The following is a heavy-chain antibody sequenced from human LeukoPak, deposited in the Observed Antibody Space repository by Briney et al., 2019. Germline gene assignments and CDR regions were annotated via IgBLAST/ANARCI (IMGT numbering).Heavy chain of an antibody. CDR3: ARDQRRGGYYY. J-gene: IGHJ4*02. D-gene: IGHD3-22*01. CDR2: INPNNGGT. Sequence: GASVKVSCKASGYTFTGYYMHWVRQAPGQGLEWMGRINPNNGGTNYAQKFQGRVTMTRDTSISTAYMELSRLRSDDTAVYYCARDQRRGGYYYWGQGTLVTVSS. CDR1: GYTFTGYY. V-gene: IGHV1-2*06.